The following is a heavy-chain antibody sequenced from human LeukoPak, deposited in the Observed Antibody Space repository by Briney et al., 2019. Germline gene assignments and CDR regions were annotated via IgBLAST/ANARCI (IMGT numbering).Heavy chain of an antibody. CDR1: GGTFSSYA. D-gene: IGHD4/OR15-4a*01. V-gene: IGHV1-69*05. Sequence: SVKVSCKASGGTFSSYAISWVRQAPGQGLEWMGGIIPIFGTANYALKFQGRVTITTDESTSTAYMELSSLRSEDTAVYYCARGLWPFFQHWGQGTLVTVSS. CDR2: IIPIFGTA. J-gene: IGHJ1*01. CDR3: ARGLWPFFQH.